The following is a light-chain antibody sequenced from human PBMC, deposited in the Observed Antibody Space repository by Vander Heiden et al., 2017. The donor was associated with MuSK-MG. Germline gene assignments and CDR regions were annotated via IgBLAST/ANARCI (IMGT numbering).Light chain of an antibody. CDR2: WAS. Sequence: CKSSQSLLYSSNNKNYLVWYQQKPGQPPKLLISWASTRESGVPDRFSRSGSQTDFTLTINILQAEDVGVYYCQQYDTSPWTFGQRTRVEIQ. CDR1: QSLLYSSNNKNY. CDR3: QQYDTSPWT. J-gene: IGKJ1*01. V-gene: IGKV4-1*01.